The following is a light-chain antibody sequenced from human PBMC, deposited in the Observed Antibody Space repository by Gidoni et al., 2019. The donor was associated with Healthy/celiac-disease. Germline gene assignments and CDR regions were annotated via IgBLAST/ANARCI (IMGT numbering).Light chain of an antibody. J-gene: IGLJ2*01. CDR1: SGHSSYA. Sequence: QLVLTQSPSASAPLAASVKLTCPLSSGHSSYAIAWHQQQPEKGPRYLMKLNSDGSHSKGDGIPDRFSGSSSGAERYLTISSLQSEDEADYYCQTWGTGIQGVFGGGTKLTVL. CDR2: LNSDGSH. V-gene: IGLV4-69*01. CDR3: QTWGTGIQGV.